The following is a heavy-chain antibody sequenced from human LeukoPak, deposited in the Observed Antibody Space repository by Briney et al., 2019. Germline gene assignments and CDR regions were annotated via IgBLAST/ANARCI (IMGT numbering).Heavy chain of an antibody. CDR2: INANTGDT. V-gene: IGHV1-2*02. Sequence: GASVKVSSKTSGFSFTFYYMHWMRQAPGQGLEWMGWINANTGDTRYAPKFRGRVTMTRDVSITTAYMELSGLRSDDTAIYYCARDLIEGATNFWGQGTLVTVSS. D-gene: IGHD1-26*01. CDR3: ARDLIEGATNF. J-gene: IGHJ4*02. CDR1: GFSFTFYY.